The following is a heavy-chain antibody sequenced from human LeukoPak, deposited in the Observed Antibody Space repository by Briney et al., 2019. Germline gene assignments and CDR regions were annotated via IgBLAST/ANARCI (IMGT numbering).Heavy chain of an antibody. CDR2: ISGSGGST. Sequence: GGSLRLSCAASGFTFSSYAMSWVRQAPGKGLEWVSSISGSGGSTYYADSVKGRFTISRDNSKNTLYLQMNSLRAEDTAVYYCAKSTRGWPPMRGFDPWGQGTLVTVSS. CDR1: GFTFSSYA. J-gene: IGHJ5*02. V-gene: IGHV3-23*01. D-gene: IGHD2-15*01. CDR3: AKSTRGWPPMRGFDP.